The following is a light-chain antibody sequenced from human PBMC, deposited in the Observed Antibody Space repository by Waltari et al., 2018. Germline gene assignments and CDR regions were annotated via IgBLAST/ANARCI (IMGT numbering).Light chain of an antibody. CDR2: WAS. CDR3: QQYYSTPWT. V-gene: IGKV4-1*01. J-gene: IGKJ1*01. Sequence: DIVMTQSPASLSVSLGERATINCKSSQSVLYSSNNKNFLAWYQQKPGQPPKLLIYWASTRQSGVPDRFSGSGSGTDFTLTISSLQAEDVAVYYCQQYYSTPWTFGQGTKVETK. CDR1: QSVLYSSNNKNF.